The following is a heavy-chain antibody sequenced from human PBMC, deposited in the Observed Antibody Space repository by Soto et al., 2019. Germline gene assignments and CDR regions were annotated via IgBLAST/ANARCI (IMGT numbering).Heavy chain of an antibody. CDR3: ARGLGYYDSRATMDV. J-gene: IGHJ6*02. Sequence: PSETLSLTCAVYGGSFSGYYWSWIRQPPGKGLEWIGEINHSGSTNYNPSLKSRVTISVDTSKNQFSLKLSSVTAADTAVYYCARGLGYYDSRATMDVWGQGTTVTVSS. CDR1: GGSFSGYY. V-gene: IGHV4-34*01. CDR2: INHSGST. D-gene: IGHD3-22*01.